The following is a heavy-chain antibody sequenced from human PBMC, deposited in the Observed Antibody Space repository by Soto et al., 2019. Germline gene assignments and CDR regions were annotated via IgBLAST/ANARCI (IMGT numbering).Heavy chain of an antibody. CDR2: IIGGGDT. D-gene: IGHD6-13*01. CDR1: GFTFSTYT. Sequence: GGSLRLSCAASGFTFSTYTMNWVRQGPGQGLEWVSAIIGGGDTYYADSVKGRFTISRDDSKNTLYLQMNSLRAEDTAVYYCAKGYSSSWYQYYFDYWGQGTLVTVSS. V-gene: IGHV3-23*01. J-gene: IGHJ4*02. CDR3: AKGYSSSWYQYYFDY.